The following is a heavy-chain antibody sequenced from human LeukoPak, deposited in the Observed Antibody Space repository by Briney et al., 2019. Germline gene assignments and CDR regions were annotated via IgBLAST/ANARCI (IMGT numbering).Heavy chain of an antibody. CDR3: ARDRYYSDSSGYTPHYFDY. V-gene: IGHV1-69*13. D-gene: IGHD3-22*01. CDR2: IIPIFGTA. CDR1: GGTFSRYA. J-gene: IGHJ4*02. Sequence: SVKVSCKASGGTFSRYAISWVRQAPGQGLEWMGGIIPIFGTANYTKKFQGRVTITADESTSAAYMELSSLRSEDTAVYYCARDRYYSDSSGYTPHYFDYWGQGTLVAVSS.